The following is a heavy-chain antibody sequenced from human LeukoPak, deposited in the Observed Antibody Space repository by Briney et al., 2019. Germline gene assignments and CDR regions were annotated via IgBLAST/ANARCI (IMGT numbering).Heavy chain of an antibody. Sequence: GGSLRLSCAASGFTFSSYWMSWVRQAPGKGLEWVANMKQDGSEKYYVDSVKGRFTISRDNSKNTLSLQMNSLRAEDTAVYYCAKSRSSGSYCIDYWGQETLVTVSS. CDR1: GFTFSSYW. CDR3: AKSRSSGSYCIDY. D-gene: IGHD3-10*01. J-gene: IGHJ4*02. CDR2: MKQDGSEK. V-gene: IGHV3-7*03.